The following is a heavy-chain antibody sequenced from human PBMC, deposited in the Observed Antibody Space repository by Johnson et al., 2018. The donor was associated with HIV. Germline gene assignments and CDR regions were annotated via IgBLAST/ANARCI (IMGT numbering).Heavy chain of an antibody. J-gene: IGHJ3*02. D-gene: IGHD6-6*01. CDR1: GFTFSDYY. V-gene: IGHV3-66*02. Sequence: VQLVESGGGLVQPGGSLRLSCAASGFTFSDYYINWIRQAPGKGLEWVSVIYSGGSTYYADSVKGRFTISRDNAMNSVYLQMNSLRPEDTAVYYCAKERQLVRAFDIWGQGTLVTVSS. CDR3: AKERQLVRAFDI. CDR2: IYSGGST.